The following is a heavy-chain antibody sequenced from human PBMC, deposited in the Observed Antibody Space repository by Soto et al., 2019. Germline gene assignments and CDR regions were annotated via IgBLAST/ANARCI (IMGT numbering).Heavy chain of an antibody. V-gene: IGHV4-39*01. CDR3: ARLGYGNYYYYYVMYF. CDR1: GGSISSSSYY. J-gene: IGHJ6*02. CDR2: IYYSGST. Sequence: SETLSLTCTVSGGSISSSSYYWGWIRQPPGKGLEWIGSIYYSGSTYYNPSLKSRVTISVDTSKNQFSLKLSSVTAADTAAYYFARLGYGNYYYYYVMYFWAQGTTDTVSS. D-gene: IGHD4-4*01.